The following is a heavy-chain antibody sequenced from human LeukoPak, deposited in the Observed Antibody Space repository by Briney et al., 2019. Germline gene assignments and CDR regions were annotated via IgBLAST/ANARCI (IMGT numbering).Heavy chain of an antibody. V-gene: IGHV1-46*01. CDR3: ARDFGEMPNY. D-gene: IGHD5-24*01. CDR1: GYTFTDYY. J-gene: IGHJ4*02. Sequence: ASVKLSCKASGYTFTDYYMHWVRQAPGQGLEWMGIIDPSGGSTSYAQNFQGGITMTRDATTSTVYLELSSLRSEDTAVYYCARDFGEMPNYWGQGTLVTVSS. CDR2: IDPSGGST.